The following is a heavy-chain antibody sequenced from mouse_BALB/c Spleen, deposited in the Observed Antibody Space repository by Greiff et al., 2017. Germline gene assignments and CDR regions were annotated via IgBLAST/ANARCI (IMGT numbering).Heavy chain of an antibody. V-gene: IGHV1-14*01. Sequence: EVQLQQSGPELVKPGASVKMSCKASGYTFTSYVMHWVKQKPGQGLEWIGYINPYNDGTKYNEKFKGKATLTSDKSSSTAYMELSSLTSEDSAVYYCARYYDYDEGYAMDYWGQGTSVTVSS. D-gene: IGHD2-4*01. CDR2: INPYNDGT. CDR3: ARYYDYDEGYAMDY. J-gene: IGHJ4*01. CDR1: GYTFTSYV.